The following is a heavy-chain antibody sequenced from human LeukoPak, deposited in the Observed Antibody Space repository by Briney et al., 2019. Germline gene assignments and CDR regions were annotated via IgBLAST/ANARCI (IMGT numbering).Heavy chain of an antibody. J-gene: IGHJ4*02. CDR2: INHSGNT. V-gene: IGHV4-34*01. D-gene: IGHD1-26*01. Sequence: PSETLSLTCAVYGGSFSGYYWSWIRQPPGKGLEWIGEINHSGNTNYNPSLKSRVTISVDTSKNQFSLKLTSVTAADTAVYYCTRGPYGATLGYWGQGTLVTVSS. CDR1: GGSFSGYY. CDR3: TRGPYGATLGY.